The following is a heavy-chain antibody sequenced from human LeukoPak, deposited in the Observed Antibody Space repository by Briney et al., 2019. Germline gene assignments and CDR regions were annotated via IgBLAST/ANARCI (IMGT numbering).Heavy chain of an antibody. J-gene: IGHJ4*02. CDR2: IDPSDSYT. V-gene: IGHV5-10-1*01. Sequence: GESLKISCKGSGYSFTSYWIAWVRQMPGKGLEWMGRIDPSDSYTMYSPSFQGHVTISADKSISTAYLQWSSLKASDSAMYYCARVLGYSYGWNYWGQGTLVTVSS. CDR3: ARVLGYSYGWNY. D-gene: IGHD5-18*01. CDR1: GYSFTSYW.